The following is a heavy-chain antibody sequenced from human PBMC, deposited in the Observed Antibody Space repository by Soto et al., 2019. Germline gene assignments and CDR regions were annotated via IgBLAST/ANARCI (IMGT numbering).Heavy chain of an antibody. CDR2: IIPFFGTP. CDR3: AREVVSGTTSGFFDY. CDR1: GGTFSSHS. J-gene: IGHJ4*02. Sequence: QVHLVQSGAEVKRSGSSVRVSCTASGGTFSSHSITWVRQAPGQGLEWMGGIIPFFGTPDYSQSFQGRLTITADESTGTAYMDLHSLRSDDTAVYYCAREVVSGTTSGFFDYWGQGTLVTVSS. D-gene: IGHD2-15*01. V-gene: IGHV1-69*01.